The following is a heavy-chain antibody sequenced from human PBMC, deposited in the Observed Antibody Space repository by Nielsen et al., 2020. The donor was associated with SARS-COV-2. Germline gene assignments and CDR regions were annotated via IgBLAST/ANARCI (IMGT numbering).Heavy chain of an antibody. CDR3: ARNRVSEIFDY. CDR1: GFTFDDHG. Sequence: GGSLRLSCAASGFTFDDHGMSWVRQAPGKGLAWVASIKEDGSAKYYVDSVKGRFTISRDNGENSLYLQLNSLRVEDTAVYWCARNRVSEIFDYWGQGTLVTVSS. CDR2: IKEDGSAK. D-gene: IGHD3-10*01. V-gene: IGHV3-7*03. J-gene: IGHJ4*02.